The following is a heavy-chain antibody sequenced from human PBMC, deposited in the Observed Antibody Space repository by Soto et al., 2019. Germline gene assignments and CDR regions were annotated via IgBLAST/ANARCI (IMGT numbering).Heavy chain of an antibody. CDR3: APWFAAFDY. CDR2: ISYDGSNK. D-gene: IGHD3-10*01. CDR1: GFTFSSYG. V-gene: IGHV3-30*03. Sequence: QVQLVESGGGVVQPGRSLRLSCAASGFTFSSYGMHWVRQAPGKGLEWVAVISYDGSNKYYADSVKGRFTISRDNSKNTLYLQMTCLRAEDTAAYYCAPWFAAFDYWGQGTLDTVSS. J-gene: IGHJ4*02.